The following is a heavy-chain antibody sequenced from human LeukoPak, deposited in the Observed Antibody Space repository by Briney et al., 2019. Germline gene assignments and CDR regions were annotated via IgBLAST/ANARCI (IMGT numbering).Heavy chain of an antibody. V-gene: IGHV1-69*13. CDR1: GGTFSSYA. Sequence: GASVKVSCKASGGTFSSYAISWVRQAPGQGLEWMGGIIPIFGTANYAQKFQGRVTITADESTSTAYMELSSLRSEDTAVYYCAREDFGEHSFDYWGQGTLVTVSS. J-gene: IGHJ4*02. D-gene: IGHD4-17*01. CDR3: AREDFGEHSFDY. CDR2: IIPIFGTA.